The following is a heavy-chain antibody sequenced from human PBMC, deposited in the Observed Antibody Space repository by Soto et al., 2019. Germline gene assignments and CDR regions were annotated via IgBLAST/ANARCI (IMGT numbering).Heavy chain of an antibody. CDR1: GGSISSGDYY. D-gene: IGHD2-15*01. Sequence: QVQLQESGPGLVKPSQTLSLTCTVSGGSISSGDYYWSWIRQPPGKGLEWIGYIYYSGSTYYNPSRKSRVTMSVDTSKNPFSPKLSSVTAADTAVYYCARVPYCSGGSCYSLLFASWGQGTLVTVSS. J-gene: IGHJ4*02. CDR3: ARVPYCSGGSCYSLLFAS. V-gene: IGHV4-30-4*01. CDR2: IYYSGST.